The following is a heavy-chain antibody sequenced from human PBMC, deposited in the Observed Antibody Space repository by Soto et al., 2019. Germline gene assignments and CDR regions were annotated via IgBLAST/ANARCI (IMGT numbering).Heavy chain of an antibody. CDR2: ISGSGGST. CDR3: AKDLGAYDFWSGPYGMDV. CDR1: GFTFSSYA. Sequence: GGSLRLSCAASGFTFSSYAMSWVRQAPGKGLEWASAISGSGGSTYYADSVKGRFTISRDNSKNTLYLQMNSLRAEDTAVYYCAKDLGAYDFWSGPYGMDVWGQGTTVTVSS. V-gene: IGHV3-23*01. J-gene: IGHJ6*02. D-gene: IGHD3-3*01.